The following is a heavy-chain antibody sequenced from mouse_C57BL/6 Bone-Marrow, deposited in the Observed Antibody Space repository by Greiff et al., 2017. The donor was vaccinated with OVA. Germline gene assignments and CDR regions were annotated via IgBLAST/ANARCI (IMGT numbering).Heavy chain of an antibody. J-gene: IGHJ2*01. CDR1: GFNIKDDY. Sequence: VQLQQSGAELVRPGASVKLSCTASGFNIKDDYMHWVKQRPEQGLEWIGWIDPENGDTEYASKFQGKATITADTSSNTAYRQLSSLTSEDTAVDYYTTWGYYGSSYYWGQGTTLTVSS. CDR3: TTWGYYGSSYY. V-gene: IGHV14-4*01. CDR2: IDPENGDT. D-gene: IGHD1-1*01.